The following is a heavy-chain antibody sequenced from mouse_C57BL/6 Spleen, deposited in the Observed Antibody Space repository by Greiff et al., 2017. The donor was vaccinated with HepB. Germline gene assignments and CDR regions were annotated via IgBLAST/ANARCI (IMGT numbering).Heavy chain of an antibody. D-gene: IGHD1-1*01. J-gene: IGHJ3*01. CDR1: GYTFTSYW. V-gene: IGHV1-50*01. CDR3: ALYYGSSSAWFAY. Sequence: VQLQQPGAELVKPGASVKLSCKASGYTFTSYWMQWVKQRPGQGLEWIGEIDPSDSYTNYNQKFKGKATLSGDKSSSTAYMQRSSLTSEDSAVYYCALYYGSSSAWFAYWGQGTLVTVSA. CDR2: IDPSDSYT.